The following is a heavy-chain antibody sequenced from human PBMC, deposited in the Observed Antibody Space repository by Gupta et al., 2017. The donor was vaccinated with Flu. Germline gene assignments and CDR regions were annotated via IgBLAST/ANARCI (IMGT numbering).Heavy chain of an antibody. D-gene: IGHD3-10*01. CDR1: GEPFVGYY. CDR3: SSRHNYYFGKREDGMAY. J-gene: IGHJ4*02. V-gene: IGHV4-34*01. CDR2: INHSGRT. Sequence: QVPLQQWGAGLLKPSETLSLTCAVYGEPFVGYYWSWIRQPPGKGLEWIGEINHSGRTNYNPSRESRVNISVDAARRHISLRLRYVNEADKAVYYCSSRHNYYFGKREDGMAYWGQGTLVTVSS.